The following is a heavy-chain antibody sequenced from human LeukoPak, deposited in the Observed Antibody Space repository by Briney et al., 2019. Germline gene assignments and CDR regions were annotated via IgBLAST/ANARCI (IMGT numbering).Heavy chain of an antibody. J-gene: IGHJ6*03. CDR1: GASISNYY. V-gene: IGHV4-59*08. D-gene: IGHD1-1*01. CDR3: ARHWGVPLSGTTYHYHYMDV. Sequence: SETLSLTCTVSGASISNYYWGWFRQPPGRGLEWIVYIHSSGSTENNPSLKSRVSISIDTTTKQFSLRLLSVTAADAAAYDGARHWGVPLSGTTYHYHYMDVWGKGTSVTVSS. CDR2: IHSSGST.